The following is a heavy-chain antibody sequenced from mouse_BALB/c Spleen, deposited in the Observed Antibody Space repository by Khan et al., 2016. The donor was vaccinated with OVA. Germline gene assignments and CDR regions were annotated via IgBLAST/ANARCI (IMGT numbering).Heavy chain of an antibody. CDR2: INPSTDYT. D-gene: IGHD1-1*01. J-gene: IGHJ3*01. CDR3: TNHGSSSAWFTY. V-gene: IGHV1-7*01. Sequence: VQLQQSGAELAKPGASVKMSCKASGYTFTSYWMHWVKQRPGQGLEWIGYINPSTDYTEYNQKFTDQATLTADKSSSTAYMQLTSLTSEDSAVYYGTNHGSSSAWFTYWGQGTLVTVSA. CDR1: GYTFTSYW.